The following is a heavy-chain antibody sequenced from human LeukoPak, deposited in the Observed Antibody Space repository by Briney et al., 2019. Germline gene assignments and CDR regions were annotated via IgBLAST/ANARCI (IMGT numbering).Heavy chain of an antibody. V-gene: IGHV4-39*01. CDR2: IYYSGDT. CDR3: ARYEQQLGGWDY. CDR1: GGXISSSRYY. Sequence: PSETLSLSCTVSGGXISSSRYYWGWIRQPPGNGLEWIGSIYYSGDTYYNPSLKSRVTISVDTSKSQFSLKLTSVTAEDTAVYYCARYEQQLGGWDYWGQGTLVTVSS. D-gene: IGHD6-13*01. J-gene: IGHJ4*02.